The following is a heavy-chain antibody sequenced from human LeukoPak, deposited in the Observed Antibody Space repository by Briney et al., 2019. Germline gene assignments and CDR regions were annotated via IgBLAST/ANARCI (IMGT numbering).Heavy chain of an antibody. J-gene: IGHJ5*02. CDR3: ARAEPWQIDP. D-gene: IGHD1-26*01. CDR2: TYYSGSGST. Sequence: SETLSLTCTVSGGSINNYYWSWIRQPPGKGLEWIGYTYYSGSGSTNYNPSLKSRVTISVDRSKNHFSLKLKSVTNADTAVYYCARAEPWQIDPWGQGILVTVSS. CDR1: GGSINNYY. V-gene: IGHV4-59*01.